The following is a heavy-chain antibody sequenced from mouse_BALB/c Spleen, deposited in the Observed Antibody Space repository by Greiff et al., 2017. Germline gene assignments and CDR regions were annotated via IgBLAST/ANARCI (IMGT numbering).Heavy chain of an antibody. Sequence: EVHLVESGPGLVKPSQSLSLTCTVTGYSITSDYAWNWIRQFPGNKLEWMGYISYSGSTSYNPSLKSRIPITRDTSKNQFFLQLNSVTTEDTATYYCARGYGSSYPYYFDYWGQGTTLTVSS. CDR3: ARGYGSSYPYYFDY. V-gene: IGHV3-2*02. D-gene: IGHD1-1*01. CDR2: ISYSGST. J-gene: IGHJ2*01. CDR1: GYSITSDYA.